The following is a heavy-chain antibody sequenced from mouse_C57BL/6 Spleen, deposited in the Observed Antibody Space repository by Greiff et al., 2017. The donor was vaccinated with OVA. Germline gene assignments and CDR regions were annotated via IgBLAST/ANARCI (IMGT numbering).Heavy chain of an antibody. V-gene: IGHV3-6*01. D-gene: IGHD2-5*01. CDR3: ARAGYSNLFAY. CDR2: ISYDGSN. Sequence: VQLKESGPGLVKPSQSLSLTCSVTGYSITSGYYWNWIRQFPGNKLEWMGYISYDGSNNYNPSLKNRISITRDTSKNQFFLKLNSVTTEDTATYYCARAGYSNLFAYWGQGTLVTVSA. J-gene: IGHJ3*01. CDR1: GYSITSGYY.